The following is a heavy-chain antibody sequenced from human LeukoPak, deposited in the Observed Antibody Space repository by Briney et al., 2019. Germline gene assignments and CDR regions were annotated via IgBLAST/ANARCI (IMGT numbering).Heavy chain of an antibody. Sequence: GGSLRLSCAASGFTFGSYGMHWVRQAPGKGLEWVSSITSSSSYIYYADSVKGRFTISRDNAKSSLYLQMNSLRAEDTALYYCARHRTASDYWGQGTLVTVSS. CDR2: ITSSSSYI. J-gene: IGHJ4*02. CDR1: GFTFGSYG. D-gene: IGHD3-16*02. CDR3: ARHRTASDY. V-gene: IGHV3-21*01.